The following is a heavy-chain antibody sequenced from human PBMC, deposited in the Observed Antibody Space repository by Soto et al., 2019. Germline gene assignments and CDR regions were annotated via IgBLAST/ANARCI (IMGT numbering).Heavy chain of an antibody. Sequence: SETLSLTCTVSGGSISSGDYYWSWIRQPPGKGLEWIGYIYYSGSTYYNPSLKSRVTISVDTSKNQFSLKLSSVTAADTAVYYCARAETYYDILTGYDWFDPWGQGTLVTVSS. V-gene: IGHV4-30-4*02. CDR3: ARAETYYDILTGYDWFDP. CDR2: IYYSGST. J-gene: IGHJ5*02. D-gene: IGHD3-9*01. CDR1: GGSISSGDYY.